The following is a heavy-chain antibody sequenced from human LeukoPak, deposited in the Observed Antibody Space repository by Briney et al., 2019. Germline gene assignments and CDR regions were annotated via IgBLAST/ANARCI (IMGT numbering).Heavy chain of an antibody. D-gene: IGHD2-15*01. J-gene: IGHJ5*02. CDR1: GSSISSGGYY. CDR3: ARGLGYCSGGSCYVSWFDP. Sequence: SETLSLTCTVSGSSISSGGYYWSWIRQHPGKGLGWIGYIYYSGSTYYNPSLKSRVTISVDTSKKQFSLKLSSVTAADTAVYYCARGLGYCSGGSCYVSWFDPWGQGTLVTVSS. V-gene: IGHV4-31*03. CDR2: IYYSGST.